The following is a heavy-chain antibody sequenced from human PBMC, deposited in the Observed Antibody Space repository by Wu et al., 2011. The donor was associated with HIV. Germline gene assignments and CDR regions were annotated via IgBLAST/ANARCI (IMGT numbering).Heavy chain of an antibody. J-gene: IGHJ6*03. V-gene: IGHV1-18*01. Sequence: QVQLVQSGAELKKPGASVRVSCKASGYTFTTYGISWVRQAPVQGLEWMGWISPYNGDTNYAQKFQGRVTMTTDTSTSTAYMELRSLRSDDTAFYYCARDHIVVVPAAPKPYYYYYMDVWGKGTTVTVSS. CDR3: ARDHIVVVPAAPKPYYYYYMDV. CDR2: ISPYNGDT. D-gene: IGHD2-2*01. CDR1: GYTFTTYG.